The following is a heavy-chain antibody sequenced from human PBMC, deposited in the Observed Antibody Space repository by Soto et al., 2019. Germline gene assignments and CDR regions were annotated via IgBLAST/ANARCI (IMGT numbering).Heavy chain of an antibody. V-gene: IGHV1-18*01. CDR1: GGTFSSYA. J-gene: IGHJ3*02. CDR3: ARNTYYDFWSGYYSAFDI. D-gene: IGHD3-3*01. Sequence: ASVKVSCKASGGTFSSYAISWVRQAPGQGLEWMGWISAYNGNTNYAQKLQGRVTMTTDTSTSTAYMELRSLRSDDTAVYYCARNTYYDFWSGYYSAFDILGKGTMVTVSS. CDR2: ISAYNGNT.